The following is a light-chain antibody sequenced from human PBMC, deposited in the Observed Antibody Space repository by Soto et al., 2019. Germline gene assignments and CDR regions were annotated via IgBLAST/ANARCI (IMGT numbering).Light chain of an antibody. V-gene: IGKV1D-16*01. J-gene: IGKJ5*01. CDR3: QQLNSFPFT. CDR2: DAS. CDR1: QGISSW. Sequence: DIQMTQSPSSVSASVGDTVTITCRASQGISSWLAWYQQKPEKAPKSLIYDASTLQSGVSSRFSGSGSGTEFTLTISSLLPEDFATYHCQQLNSFPFTFGQGTRLEIK.